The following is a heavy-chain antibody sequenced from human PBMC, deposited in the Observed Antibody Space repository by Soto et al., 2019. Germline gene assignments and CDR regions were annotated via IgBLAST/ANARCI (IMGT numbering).Heavy chain of an antibody. CDR3: ARHSVAGGRHGMDV. CDR1: GYTFTSYW. V-gene: IGHV5-10-1*01. J-gene: IGHJ6*02. Sequence: GSLKISCQGSGYTFTSYWITWVRQLPGKGLEWMGRIDPTDSSTKYSPSFQGHVTISADNSVSTVYLQWSSLKASDTAMYYCARHSVAGGRHGMDVWGQGPTVTVSS. CDR2: IDPTDSST. D-gene: IGHD6-19*01.